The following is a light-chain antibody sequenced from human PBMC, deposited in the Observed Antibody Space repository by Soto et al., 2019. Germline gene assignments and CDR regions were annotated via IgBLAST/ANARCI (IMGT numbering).Light chain of an antibody. CDR1: QSISSW. CDR2: KAS. Sequence: DIQMTQSPSTLSASVGDRVTITCRASQSISSWLVWYQQKPGKAPKLLIYKASSLESGVPSRFSGSGSGTEFTLTIRSLQPDDFATYYCQQYNSYWSFGQGTRVEIK. V-gene: IGKV1-5*03. J-gene: IGKJ1*01. CDR3: QQYNSYWS.